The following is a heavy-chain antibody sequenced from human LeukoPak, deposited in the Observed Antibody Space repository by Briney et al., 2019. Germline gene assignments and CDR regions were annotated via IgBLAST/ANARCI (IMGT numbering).Heavy chain of an antibody. J-gene: IGHJ4*02. CDR2: IYYSGST. Sequence: SETLSLTCTVSGGSVSRGSYYWSWIRQPPGKGLEWIGYIYYSGSTNYNPSLKSRVTISVDTSKNQFSLKLSSVTAADTAVYYCARQDYYDSSGYTHWGQGTLVTVSS. CDR3: ARQDYYDSSGYTH. D-gene: IGHD3-22*01. V-gene: IGHV4-61*01. CDR1: GGSVSRGSYY.